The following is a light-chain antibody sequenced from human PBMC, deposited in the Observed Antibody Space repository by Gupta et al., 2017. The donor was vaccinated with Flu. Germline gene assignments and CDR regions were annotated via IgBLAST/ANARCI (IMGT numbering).Light chain of an antibody. Sequence: FLLTHPDSVSASPGKTVTIACPRRCGSIADYHLQWYQQRPGTSPTIVIYDGGRRPSGVPDRFSGATYDSSTSVSINSHQLKAEDDSYYSSRYYNVNGLVFGGGTKLTVL. V-gene: IGLV6-57*01. CDR1: CGSIADYH. J-gene: IGLJ2*01. CDR2: DGG. CDR3: RYYNVNGLV.